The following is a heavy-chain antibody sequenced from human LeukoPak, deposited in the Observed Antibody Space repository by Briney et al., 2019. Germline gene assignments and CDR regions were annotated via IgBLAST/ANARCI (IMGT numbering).Heavy chain of an antibody. CDR3: ARYPTGYYYYMDA. CDR2: IYHSGST. V-gene: IGHV4-39*07. CDR1: GGSISSSSYY. D-gene: IGHD4-17*01. J-gene: IGHJ6*03. Sequence: SETLSLTCTVSGGSISSSSYYWGWIRQPPGKGLEWIGSIYHSGSTYYNPSLKSRVTISVDTSKNQFSLKLSSVTAADTAVYYCARYPTGYYYYMDAWGKGTTVTVSS.